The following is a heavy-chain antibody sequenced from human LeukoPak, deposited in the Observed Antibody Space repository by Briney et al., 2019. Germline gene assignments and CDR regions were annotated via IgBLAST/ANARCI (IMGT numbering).Heavy chain of an antibody. V-gene: IGHV1-69*13. D-gene: IGHD5-24*01. CDR1: GGTFSSYG. Sequence: SVKVSCKASGGTFSSYGINWVRQAPGQGLEWMGGIIPIFGTADYAPKFQGRVTITADESTSTAYVELSNLRSEDTAVYYCARVALGRRWLPSSYYYGMDVWGQGTTVTVSS. CDR2: IIPIFGTA. CDR3: ARVALGRRWLPSSYYYGMDV. J-gene: IGHJ6*02.